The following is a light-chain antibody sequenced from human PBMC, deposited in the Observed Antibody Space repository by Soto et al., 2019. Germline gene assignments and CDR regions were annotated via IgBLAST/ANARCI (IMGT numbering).Light chain of an antibody. CDR3: QHYVTSPT. CDR1: QSISSY. CDR2: AAS. V-gene: IGKV1-39*01. Sequence: DIHMTQSPSSLSASVGHMFTITCRASQSISSYLNWYQQKPGKVPKLLIYAASSLQSGVPSSLSGSASGTDFPLTISRLPPEDSAVYYCQHYVTSPTFGGGTKVDIK. J-gene: IGKJ4*01.